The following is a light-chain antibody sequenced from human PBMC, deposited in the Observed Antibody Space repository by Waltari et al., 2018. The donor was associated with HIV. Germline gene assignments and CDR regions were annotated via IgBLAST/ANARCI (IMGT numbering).Light chain of an antibody. CDR3: QSYDSSLSNWV. CDR1: SSNIGAGSA. CDR2: GNS. J-gene: IGLJ3*02. Sequence: QSVLTQPPSVSGAPGQRVTISCTGSSSNIGAGSAVHWYQQLPGTAPKLLIYGNSNRPSGFPDRFSGSKSGTSASLAITGLQPDDETDYYCQSYDSSLSNWVFGGGTKLTVL. V-gene: IGLV1-40*01.